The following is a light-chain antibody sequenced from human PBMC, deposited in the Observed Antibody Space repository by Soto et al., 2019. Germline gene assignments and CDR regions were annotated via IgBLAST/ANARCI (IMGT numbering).Light chain of an antibody. V-gene: IGKV3-15*01. CDR2: GES. CDR1: QSVSSN. J-gene: IGKJ2*01. Sequence: EIVMTQSPATLSVSPGERATLSCGASQSVSSNFAWYQQKPGQAPRLLIYGESTRATGIPARFSGSGSGTELTLTISSLQSEDFAVYYCQQYNNWPPYTFGQGTKLQIK. CDR3: QQYNNWPPYT.